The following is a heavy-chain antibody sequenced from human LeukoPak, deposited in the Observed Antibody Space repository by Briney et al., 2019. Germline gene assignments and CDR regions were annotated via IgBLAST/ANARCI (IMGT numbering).Heavy chain of an antibody. J-gene: IGHJ5*02. D-gene: IGHD6-13*01. V-gene: IGHV4-59*01. CDR3: ARAIRPSIAAAGTLGHWFDP. CDR1: GGSISGYY. CDR2: IYYSGST. Sequence: SETLSLTCTVSGGSISGYYWSWIRQPPGKGLEWIGYIYYSGSTNYNPSLKSRVTISVDTSKNQFSLKLSSVTAADTAVYYCARAIRPSIAAAGTLGHWFDPWGQGTLVTVSS.